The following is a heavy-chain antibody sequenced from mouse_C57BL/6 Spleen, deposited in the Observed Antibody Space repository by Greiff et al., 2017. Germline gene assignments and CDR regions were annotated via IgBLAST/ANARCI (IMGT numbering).Heavy chain of an antibody. CDR3: ARLWRDSSGYFLFDY. CDR2: INPSNGGT. V-gene: IGHV1-53*01. Sequence: QVQLQQPGTELVKPGASVKLSCKASGYTFTSYWMHWVKQRPGQGLEWIGNINPSNGGTNYNEKFKSKATLTVDKSSSTAYMQLSSLTSEDSAVYYCARLWRDSSGYFLFDYWGQGTTLTVSS. J-gene: IGHJ2*01. CDR1: GYTFTSYW. D-gene: IGHD3-2*02.